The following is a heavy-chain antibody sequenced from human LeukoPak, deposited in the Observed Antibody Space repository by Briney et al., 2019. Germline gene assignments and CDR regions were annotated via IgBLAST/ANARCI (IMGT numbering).Heavy chain of an antibody. D-gene: IGHD3-10*02. CDR2: ISSSSTYI. CDR3: AELGITMIGGV. V-gene: IGHV3-21*01. Sequence: EGSLSLSCAASGFTFSDYSMNWVRQAPGKGLEWVSSISSSSTYIYYADSVKGRYTISRDNAKNSLYLQMNSLRAEDTAVYYCAELGITMIGGVWGKGTTVTISS. J-gene: IGHJ6*04. CDR1: GFTFSDYS.